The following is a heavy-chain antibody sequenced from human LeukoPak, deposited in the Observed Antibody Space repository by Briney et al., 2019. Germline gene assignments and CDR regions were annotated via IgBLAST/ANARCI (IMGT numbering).Heavy chain of an antibody. D-gene: IGHD1-7*01. CDR2: ISGDGGST. Sequence: PGGSLRLSCAASGFTFDDYAMHWVRHAPGKGLEWVSLISGDGGSTYYADSVKGRFTISRDNSKNSLYLQMNSLRTEDTALYYCAKDGYNWNYEGWFDPWGQGTLVTVSS. CDR3: AKDGYNWNYEGWFDP. CDR1: GFTFDDYA. V-gene: IGHV3-43*02. J-gene: IGHJ5*02.